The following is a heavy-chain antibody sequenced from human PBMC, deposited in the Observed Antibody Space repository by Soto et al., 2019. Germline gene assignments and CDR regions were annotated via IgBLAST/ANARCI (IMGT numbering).Heavy chain of an antibody. Sequence: GGSLRLSCAASGFTFSSYAMHWVRQAPGKGLEWVAVISYDGSNKYYADSVKGQFTISRDNSKNTLYLQMNSLRAEDTAVYYCHSGRPGDHDAFDIWGQGTMVTVSS. CDR2: ISYDGSNK. D-gene: IGHD5-12*01. V-gene: IGHV3-30-3*01. CDR1: GFTFSSYA. CDR3: HSGRPGDHDAFDI. J-gene: IGHJ3*02.